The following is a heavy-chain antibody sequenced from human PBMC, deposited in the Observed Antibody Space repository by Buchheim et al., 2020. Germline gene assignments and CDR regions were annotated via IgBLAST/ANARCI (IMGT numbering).Heavy chain of an antibody. Sequence: EVQLVESGGGLVKPGGCLRLSCAASGFTFSDVWMSWVRQAPGKGLEWVGRIKSKTAGETTDYAEPEKGRFSSARDDSKKKLYLQMSSLKTEDTAVYFCITGVVGAPYTFFWGQGTL. V-gene: IGHV3-15*01. D-gene: IGHD2-15*01. CDR2: IKSKTAGETT. J-gene: IGHJ4*02. CDR1: GFTFSDVW. CDR3: ITGVVGAPYTFF.